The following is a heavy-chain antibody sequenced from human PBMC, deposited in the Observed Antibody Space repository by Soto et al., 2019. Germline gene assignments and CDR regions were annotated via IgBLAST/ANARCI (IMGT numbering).Heavy chain of an antibody. D-gene: IGHD2-15*01. CDR2: IYWDDDK. CDR1: GVSLTTSGVG. CDR3: VHLQRTVVVGALFAL. Sequence: SGPTLVNPTQTLTLTCTLSGVSLTTSGVGVGWIRQPPGKAMEWLALIYWDDDKRFSPSLKSRLAITRDTSKNQVVMTMTDMAPVDTAIYYCVHLQRTVVVGALFALWGQGSQVTVSS. V-gene: IGHV2-5*02. J-gene: IGHJ4*02.